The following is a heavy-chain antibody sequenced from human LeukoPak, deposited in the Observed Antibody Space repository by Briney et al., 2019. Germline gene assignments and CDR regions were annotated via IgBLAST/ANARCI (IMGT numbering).Heavy chain of an antibody. D-gene: IGHD7-27*01. Sequence: GGSLRLSCAASGFTFSSYAMSWVRQAPGKGLEWVSGMSDSGGSTYYADSVKGRFTISRDNPKSTVSLQMSSLRAEDTALYYCVRDLHWGGFDVWGQGTMDTVSS. J-gene: IGHJ3*01. CDR3: VRDLHWGGFDV. V-gene: IGHV3-23*01. CDR2: MSDSGGST. CDR1: GFTFSSYA.